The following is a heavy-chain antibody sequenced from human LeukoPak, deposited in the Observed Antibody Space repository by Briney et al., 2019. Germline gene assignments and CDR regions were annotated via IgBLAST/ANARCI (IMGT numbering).Heavy chain of an antibody. CDR3: AREDSYGFGIDY. Sequence: GGSLRLSCAASGFTSSSYSMNWVRQAPGKGLEGVSSISSSSTYIYYADSVKGRFTISRDNAKNSLYLRKNSLRAEDTAVYYCAREDSYGFGIDYWGQGTLVTVSS. D-gene: IGHD5-18*01. CDR2: ISSSSTYI. J-gene: IGHJ4*02. CDR1: GFTSSSYS. V-gene: IGHV3-21*01.